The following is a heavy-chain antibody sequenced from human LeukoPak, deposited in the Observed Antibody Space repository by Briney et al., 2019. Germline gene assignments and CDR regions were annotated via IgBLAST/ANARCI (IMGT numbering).Heavy chain of an antibody. CDR1: GFTFSDYY. J-gene: IGHJ4*02. Sequence: GGSLRLSCAASGFTFSDYYMSWIRQAPGKGLEWVSYISSSSSYTNYADSVKGRFTISRDNAKNSLYLQMNSLRAEDTAVYYCARALRGGAVAAYLDYWGQGTLVTVSS. D-gene: IGHD6-19*01. CDR3: ARALRGGAVAAYLDY. V-gene: IGHV3-11*03. CDR2: ISSSSSYT.